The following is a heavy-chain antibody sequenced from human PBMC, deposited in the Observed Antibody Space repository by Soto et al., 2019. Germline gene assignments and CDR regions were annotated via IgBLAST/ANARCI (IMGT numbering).Heavy chain of an antibody. CDR1: GGTFSSYA. D-gene: IGHD6-19*01. V-gene: IGHV1-69*13. Sequence: SVKVSCKASGGTFSSYAISWVRQAPGQGLEWMGGIIPIFGTANYAQKFQGRVTITADESTSTAYMELSSLRSEDTAVYYCARPGIAGAGMDAYYYYGRDVGGQGPRVTGSS. J-gene: IGHJ6*02. CDR3: ARPGIAGAGMDAYYYYGRDV. CDR2: IIPIFGTA.